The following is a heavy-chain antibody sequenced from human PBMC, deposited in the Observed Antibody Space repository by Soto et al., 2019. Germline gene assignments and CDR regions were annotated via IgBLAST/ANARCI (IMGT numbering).Heavy chain of an antibody. V-gene: IGHV4-59*01. CDR1: GGSISRYY. Sequence: PSETLSLTCTVSGGSISRYYWSWIRQPPGKGLEWIGYIYYSGSTNYNPSLKSRVTISVDTSKNQFYLKLSSVTAADTAVYYCARDISPYYSDSSAYGPSFDHWAQATLVTV. CDR3: ARDISPYYSDSSAYGPSFDH. CDR2: IYYSGST. J-gene: IGHJ4*02. D-gene: IGHD3-22*01.